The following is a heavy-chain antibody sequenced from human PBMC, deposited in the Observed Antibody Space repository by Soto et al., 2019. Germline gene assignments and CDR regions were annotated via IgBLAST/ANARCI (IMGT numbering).Heavy chain of an antibody. CDR2: ISPTVGIP. CDR3: ATLGGGSYDY. V-gene: IGHV1-69*02. J-gene: IGHJ4*01. Sequence: QVHLVQSGAEVKKPGSSVTVSCKASGGTFSSYIISWVRQAPGQGLEWMGRISPTVGIPNYAQKFQGRVTITADRSTSTAYMELNSLRSEDTAMYYCATLGGGSYDYWGRGTLVTVSS. CDR1: GGTFSSYI. D-gene: IGHD1-26*01.